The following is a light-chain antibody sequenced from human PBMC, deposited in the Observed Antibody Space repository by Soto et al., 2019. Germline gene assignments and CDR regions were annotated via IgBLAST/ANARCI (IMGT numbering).Light chain of an antibody. CDR1: QSVSSW. CDR2: KAS. J-gene: IGKJ1*01. V-gene: IGKV1-5*03. CDR3: QQYNSYPWT. Sequence: DIQMTQSPSTLSASVGDRVTITCRASQSVSSWLAWYQQKPGEAPKVLIYKASSVESGVPSRFSGGGSGTEFTLTISSLQPDDFATYYCQQYNSYPWTFGQGTKVEIK.